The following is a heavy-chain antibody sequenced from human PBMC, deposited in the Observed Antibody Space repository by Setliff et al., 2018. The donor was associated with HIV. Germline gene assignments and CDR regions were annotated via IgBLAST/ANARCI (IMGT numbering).Heavy chain of an antibody. J-gene: IGHJ6*03. D-gene: IGHD3-10*01. CDR3: ARDYYGSGSSTGYYYYMGV. Sequence: PSETLSLTCPVSGGSISSGGYYWSWIRQHPGKGLEWIGFIYYSGSTYYNPSLKSRVTISVDMSQNQFSLKLRSMTAADTAVYYCARDYYGSGSSTGYYYYMGVWGKGTTVTVSS. CDR1: GGSISSGGYY. V-gene: IGHV4-31*03. CDR2: IYYSGST.